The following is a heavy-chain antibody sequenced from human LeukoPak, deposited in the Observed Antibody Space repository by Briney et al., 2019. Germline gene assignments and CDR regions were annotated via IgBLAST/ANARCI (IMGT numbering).Heavy chain of an antibody. CDR3: SGLLGY. J-gene: IGHJ4*02. V-gene: IGHV3-53*01. D-gene: IGHD6-25*01. CDR1: GFTVSSNY. Sequence: GGSLRLSCAASGFTVSSNYMSWVRQAPGKGLEWVSIIYIDGTTYYADSVKGRFTISRDHSKDTLYLQMNSLRVEDTAVYYCSGLLGYWGQGTLVTVSS. CDR2: IYIDGTT.